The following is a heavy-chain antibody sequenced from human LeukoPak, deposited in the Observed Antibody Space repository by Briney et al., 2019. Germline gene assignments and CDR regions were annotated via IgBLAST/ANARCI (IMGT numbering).Heavy chain of an antibody. D-gene: IGHD5-12*01. J-gene: IGHJ4*02. CDR1: GFTFSSYG. Sequence: GGSLRLSCAASGFTFSSYGIHWVRQAPGKGLEWVAVICSDGSNKYYADSVKGRFTISRDNSKNTLYLQMNSLRAGDTAVYFCARGEGGCSGYEIDYWGQGTLVTVSS. V-gene: IGHV3-33*01. CDR3: ARGEGGCSGYEIDY. CDR2: ICSDGSNK.